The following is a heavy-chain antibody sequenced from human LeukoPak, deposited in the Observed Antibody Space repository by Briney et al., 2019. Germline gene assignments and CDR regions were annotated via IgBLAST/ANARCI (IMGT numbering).Heavy chain of an antibody. CDR2: ISSSSSYI. CDR1: GFTFSSYS. D-gene: IGHD4-23*01. Sequence: PGGSLRLSCAASGFTFSSYSMNWVRQAPGKGLEWVSSISSSSSYIYYADSVKGRFTISRDNAKNSLYLQMNSLRAEDTAVYYCARFGGNSEGYYFDYWGQRTLVTVSS. CDR3: ARFGGNSEGYYFDY. V-gene: IGHV3-21*01. J-gene: IGHJ4*02.